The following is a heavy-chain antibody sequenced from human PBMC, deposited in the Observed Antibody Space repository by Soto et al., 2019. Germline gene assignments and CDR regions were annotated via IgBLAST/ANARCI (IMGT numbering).Heavy chain of an antibody. D-gene: IGHD3-10*01. J-gene: IGHJ4*02. Sequence: NPSETLSLTCTVSGGSISSSSYYWGWIRQPPGKGLEWIGSIYYSGSTYYNPSLKSRVTISVDTSKNQFSLKLSSVTAADTAVYYCARHVTMVRGVIRGKYYFDYWGQGTLVTVSS. V-gene: IGHV4-39*01. CDR2: IYYSGST. CDR3: ARHVTMVRGVIRGKYYFDY. CDR1: GGSISSSSYY.